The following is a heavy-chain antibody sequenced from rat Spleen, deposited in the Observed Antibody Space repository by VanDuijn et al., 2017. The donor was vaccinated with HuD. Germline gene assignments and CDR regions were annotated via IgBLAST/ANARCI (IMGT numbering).Heavy chain of an antibody. J-gene: IGHJ4*01. V-gene: IGHV2-15*01. Sequence: QVQLKESGPGVVQPSQTLSLTCTVSGFSLPSYHVSWVRQPPGKSLVWMGTIWAGGSTAYNSLLKSRLNITRDTSKNQVFLKMNSLQTDDTGTYYCTRDGTTGLLAYVLDAWGQGASVTVSS. CDR3: TRDGTTGLLAYVLDA. CDR1: GFSLPSYH. D-gene: IGHD1-11*01. CDR2: IWAGGST.